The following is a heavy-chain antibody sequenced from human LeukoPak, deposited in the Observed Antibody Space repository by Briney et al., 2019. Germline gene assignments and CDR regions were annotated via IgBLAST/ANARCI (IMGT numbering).Heavy chain of an antibody. CDR2: IKQDGSQ. CDR1: GFTFSRHW. Sequence: PGGSLRLSCAASGFTFSRHWMGWVRQAPGKGLEWVANIKQDGSQYYVDSVKGRFIISRDNAKNSLSLQMNSLRAEDMAVYYCAKFGGLYSGNYPSDSWRQGTLVTVSS. J-gene: IGHJ4*02. CDR3: AKFGGLYSGNYPSDS. V-gene: IGHV3-7*03. D-gene: IGHD1-26*01.